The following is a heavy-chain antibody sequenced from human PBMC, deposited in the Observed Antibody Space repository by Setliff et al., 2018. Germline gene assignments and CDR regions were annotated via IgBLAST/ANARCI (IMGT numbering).Heavy chain of an antibody. D-gene: IGHD1-1*01. CDR2: ITPIFETA. CDR3: ARDSVTLGQLERRGGWHYYGMDV. V-gene: IGHV1-69*06. CDR1: GGTFSGYA. Sequence: SVKVSCKASGGTFSGYAFSWARQAPGQGLEWIGGITPIFETAHYAEKFRDRVTITADKSTTTVHMELSSLTSEDTAVYFCARDSVTLGQLERRGGWHYYGMDVWGQGTMVTVSS. J-gene: IGHJ6*02.